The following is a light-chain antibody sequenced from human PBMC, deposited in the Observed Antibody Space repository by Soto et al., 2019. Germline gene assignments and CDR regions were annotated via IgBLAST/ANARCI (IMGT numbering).Light chain of an antibody. V-gene: IGKV3-11*01. CDR2: DAY. J-gene: IGKJ5*01. Sequence: VFLTQSPFTLSFSPLDRATLSYRASQSFRGLLAWYQQKPGQAPRLLIYDAYNRATGIPPRFSGSGSGTDFTLTISSLEPEDSAVYYCQQRHMWPITFGQGTRLEI. CDR3: QQRHMWPIT. CDR1: QSFRGL.